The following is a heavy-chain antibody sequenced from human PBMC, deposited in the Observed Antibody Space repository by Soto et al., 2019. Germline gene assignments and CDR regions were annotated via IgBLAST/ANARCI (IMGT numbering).Heavy chain of an antibody. Sequence: ASVKVSCKASGYTLSSYYMHWVRQAPGQGLEWMGIINTSGGSTTCAQKFQGRVTMTRDTSTSTVYMELSSLTSEHTAVYYCARASVSGRRFDDRGEGTLVTVSS. J-gene: IGHJ4*02. CDR2: INTSGGST. D-gene: IGHD6-19*01. CDR3: ARASVSGRRFDD. V-gene: IGHV1-46*03. CDR1: GYTLSSYY.